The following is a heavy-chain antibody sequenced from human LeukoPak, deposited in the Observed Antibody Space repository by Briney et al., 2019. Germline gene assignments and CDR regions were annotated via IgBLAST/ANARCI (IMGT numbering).Heavy chain of an antibody. J-gene: IGHJ5*02. CDR3: ARDPLPYLTNTNWFDP. Sequence: ASVKVSCKVSGYTLTELSMHWVRQAPGKGLEWMGGFDPEDGETIYAQKFQGRVTMTTDTSTSTAHMELRSLRSDDTAVYYCARDPLPYLTNTNWFDPWGQGTLVTVSS. V-gene: IGHV1-24*01. CDR1: GYTLTELS. CDR2: FDPEDGET. D-gene: IGHD5-12*01.